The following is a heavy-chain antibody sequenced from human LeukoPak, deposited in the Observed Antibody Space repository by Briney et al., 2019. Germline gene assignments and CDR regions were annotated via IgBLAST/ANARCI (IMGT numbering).Heavy chain of an antibody. CDR3: AKSSRREYYYDSSGYYYLYFDY. J-gene: IGHJ4*02. CDR1: GLTFSSYA. Sequence: GGSLRLSCAASGLTFSSYAMSWVRQAPGKGLEWVSATSGRGGSTYYADSVKGRFTISRDNSKNTLYLQMNSLRAEDTAVYYCAKSSRREYYYDSSGYYYLYFDYWGQGTLVTVSS. D-gene: IGHD3-22*01. V-gene: IGHV3-23*01. CDR2: TSGRGGST.